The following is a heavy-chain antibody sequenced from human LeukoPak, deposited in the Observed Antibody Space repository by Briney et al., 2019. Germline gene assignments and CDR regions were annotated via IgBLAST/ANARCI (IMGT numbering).Heavy chain of an antibody. CDR2: LYSSGST. D-gene: IGHD3-16*01. V-gene: IGHV4-59*08. CDR1: GGSISGFY. Sequence: NPSETLSLTCTVSGGSISGFYWSWFRQPPGKGLELIGYLYSSGSTYYNPSLKSRVTISGGTSNNQFPLNLSSVTAADTAVYYCAIHDGVYWGQGTLVTVSS. CDR3: AIHDGVY. J-gene: IGHJ4*02.